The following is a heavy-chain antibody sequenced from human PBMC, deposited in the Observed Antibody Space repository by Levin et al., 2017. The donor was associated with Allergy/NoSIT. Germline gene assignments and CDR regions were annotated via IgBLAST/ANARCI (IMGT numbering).Heavy chain of an antibody. V-gene: IGHV3-30*18. CDR3: AKDYYDSSGYLTHYYYYYGMDV. CDR2: ISYDGSNK. J-gene: IGHJ6*02. D-gene: IGHD3-22*01. Sequence: GGSLRLSCAASGFTFSSYGMHWVRQAPGKGLEWVAVISYDGSNKYYADSVKGRFTISRDNSKNTLYLQMNSLRAEDTAVYYCAKDYYDSSGYLTHYYYYYGMDVWGQGTTVTVSS. CDR1: GFTFSSYG.